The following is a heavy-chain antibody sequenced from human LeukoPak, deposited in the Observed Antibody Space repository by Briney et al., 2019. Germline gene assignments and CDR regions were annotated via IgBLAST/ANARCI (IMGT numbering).Heavy chain of an antibody. Sequence: SETLSLTCSVSGGSINNYWWSWIRQPAGKGLEFIGRIYTTGMTNYNPSLKSRVSMSVDTSKNQFSLELRSVTAADTAVYFCARAGYTISSYRFDYWGQGALVTVSS. V-gene: IGHV4-4*07. D-gene: IGHD3-16*02. CDR1: GGSINNYW. J-gene: IGHJ4*02. CDR3: ARAGYTISSYRFDY. CDR2: IYTTGMT.